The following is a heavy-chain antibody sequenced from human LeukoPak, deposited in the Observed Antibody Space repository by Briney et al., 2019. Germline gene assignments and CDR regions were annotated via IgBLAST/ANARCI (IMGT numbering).Heavy chain of an antibody. CDR2: IWYDGSNK. CDR1: GFTFSSYG. CDR3: ASRRGGIVGDY. D-gene: IGHD2-15*01. J-gene: IGHJ4*02. Sequence: GGSLRLSCAASGFTFSSYGMHWVRQAPGKGLEWVALIWYDGSNKYYADSVKGRFTISRDNSKNTVYLQMNRLRAEDTAVYYCASRRGGIVGDYWGQGTLVTVSS. V-gene: IGHV3-33*01.